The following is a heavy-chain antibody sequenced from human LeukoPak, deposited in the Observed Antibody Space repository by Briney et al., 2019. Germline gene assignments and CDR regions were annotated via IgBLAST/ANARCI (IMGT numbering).Heavy chain of an antibody. CDR2: MSPNSGDT. Sequence: ASVKVSCKASGYTFTSYDFNWVRQATGQRPEWMGWMSPNSGDTGYAQKFQDRVTMTRNTSISTAYMELSSLRSDDTAVYYCARGRDGPIQLWLLYWGQGTLVTVSS. CDR1: GYTFTSYD. J-gene: IGHJ4*02. CDR3: ARGRDGPIQLWLLY. V-gene: IGHV1-8*01. D-gene: IGHD5-18*01.